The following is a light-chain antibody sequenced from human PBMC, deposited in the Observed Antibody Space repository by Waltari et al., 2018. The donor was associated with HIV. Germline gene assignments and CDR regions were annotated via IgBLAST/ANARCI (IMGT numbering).Light chain of an antibody. Sequence: SYVLTQPPSVSVAPGQTPRIPRGGNSIGSKSLHWYQQKPGQAPFMVVYDDFDRPSGMPRRFSGSNSGNTATLTICGVEAGDEADYFCQVWDSSSDYVFGSGTKVTVL. CDR3: QVWDSSSDYV. J-gene: IGLJ1*01. V-gene: IGLV3-21*02. CDR2: DDF. CDR1: SIGSKS.